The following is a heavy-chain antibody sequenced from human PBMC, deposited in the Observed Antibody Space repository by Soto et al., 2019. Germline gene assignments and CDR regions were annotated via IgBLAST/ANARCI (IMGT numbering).Heavy chain of an antibody. CDR2: TYYRSKWHY. CDR3: TRTLRGRGVKYFDD. CDR1: GDSVSNNSVA. D-gene: IGHD3-10*01. V-gene: IGHV6-1*01. Sequence: SQTLSLTCAISGDSVSNNSVAWNWVRQSPSRGLEWPGRTYYRSKWHYDYAPSVTSRITINPDTSKNHFSLQLNSVSPEDAAVYYCTRTLRGRGVKYFDDWGQGTLDTVSS. J-gene: IGHJ4*02.